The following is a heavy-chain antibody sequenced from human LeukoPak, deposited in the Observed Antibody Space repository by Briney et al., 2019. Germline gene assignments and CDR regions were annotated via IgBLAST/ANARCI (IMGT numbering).Heavy chain of an antibody. CDR3: AKAASSWYLRCRFDP. V-gene: IGHV3-23*01. Sequence: SGGSLRLSCAASGFTFSSYAMSWVRQAPGKGLEWVSAISGSSGSTYYADSVKGRFTISRDNSKNTLYLQMNSLRAEDTAVYYCAKAASSWYLRCRFDPWGQGTLVTVSS. CDR2: ISGSSGST. CDR1: GFTFSSYA. J-gene: IGHJ5*02. D-gene: IGHD6-13*01.